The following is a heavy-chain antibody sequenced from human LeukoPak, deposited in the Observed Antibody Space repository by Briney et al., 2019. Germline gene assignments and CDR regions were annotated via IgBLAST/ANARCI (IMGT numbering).Heavy chain of an antibody. CDR3: ARSQAKFPFDY. Sequence: GGSLRLSCAASGFTFSSYAMHWVRQAPGKGLEWVAVIWYDGSNKYYADSVKGRFTISRDNSKNTLYLQMNSLRAEDTAVYYCARSQAKFPFDYWGQGTLVTVSS. CDR1: GFTFSSYA. V-gene: IGHV3-33*08. CDR2: IWYDGSNK. D-gene: IGHD2-21*01. J-gene: IGHJ4*02.